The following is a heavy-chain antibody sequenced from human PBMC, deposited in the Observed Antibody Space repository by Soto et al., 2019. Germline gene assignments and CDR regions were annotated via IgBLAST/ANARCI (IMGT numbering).Heavy chain of an antibody. CDR1: GGSFSGYY. CDR3: AREAPGPHYYDSSGYYPDY. J-gene: IGHJ4*02. D-gene: IGHD3-22*01. V-gene: IGHV4-34*01. CDR2: INHSGST. Sequence: QVQLQQWGAGLLKPSETLSLTCAVYGGSFSGYYWSWIRQPPGKGLEWIGEINHSGSTNYNPSLKSRVTISVDTSKNQFSLKLSSVPAADTAVYCCAREAPGPHYYDSSGYYPDYWGQGTLVTVSS.